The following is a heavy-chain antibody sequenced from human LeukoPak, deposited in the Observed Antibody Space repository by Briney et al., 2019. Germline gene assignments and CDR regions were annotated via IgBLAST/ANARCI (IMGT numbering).Heavy chain of an antibody. CDR2: ISDSGGRT. Sequence: PGGSLRLSCAASGITLSNYGMSWVRQAPGKGLEWVAGISDSGGRTNYADSVRGRFTISRDNPKNTLYLQMNSLRAEDTAVYFCAKRGVVIRVILVGFHKEAYYFDSWGQGALVTVSS. CDR3: AKRGVVIRVILVGFHKEAYYFDS. D-gene: IGHD3-22*01. V-gene: IGHV3-23*01. CDR1: GITLSNYG. J-gene: IGHJ4*02.